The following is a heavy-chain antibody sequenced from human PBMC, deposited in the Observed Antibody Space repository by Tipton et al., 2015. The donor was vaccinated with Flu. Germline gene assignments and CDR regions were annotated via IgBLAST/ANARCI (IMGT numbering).Heavy chain of an antibody. CDR2: IYYSGST. CDR3: ASVVAAAGVPDY. CDR1: GGSISSGGYY. Sequence: TLSLTCAVSGGSISSGGYYWSWIRQHPGKGLEWIGYIYYSGSTYYNPSLKSRVTISVDMSKNQFSLKLSSVTAADTAVYYCASVVAAAGVPDYWGLGTLVTVSS. V-gene: IGHV4-31*11. D-gene: IGHD6-13*01. J-gene: IGHJ4*02.